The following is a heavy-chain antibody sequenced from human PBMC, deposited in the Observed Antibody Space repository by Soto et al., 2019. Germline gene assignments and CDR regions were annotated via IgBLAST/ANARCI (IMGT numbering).Heavy chain of an antibody. Sequence: LRLSCAASGFTFSSYAMSWVRQAPGKGLEWVSAISGSGGSTYYADSVKGRFTISRDNSKNTLYLQMNSLRAEDTAVYYCAKGDYYDSSGYYYDWGQGTLVTVSS. CDR3: AKGDYYDSSGYYYD. CDR1: GFTFSSYA. V-gene: IGHV3-23*01. J-gene: IGHJ4*02. CDR2: ISGSGGST. D-gene: IGHD3-22*01.